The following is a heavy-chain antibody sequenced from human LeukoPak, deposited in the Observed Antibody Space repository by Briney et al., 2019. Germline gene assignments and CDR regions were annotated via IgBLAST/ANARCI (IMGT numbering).Heavy chain of an antibody. Sequence: GGSLRLSCAASGFTVSSNYMSWVRQAPGKGLEWVSVIYSGGSTYYADSVKGRFTISRDNTKNTLYLQMNSLRAEDTAVYYCARVAHGYYFDYWGQGTLVTVSS. D-gene: IGHD4-17*01. CDR2: IYSGGST. CDR1: GFTVSSNY. CDR3: ARVAHGYYFDY. J-gene: IGHJ4*02. V-gene: IGHV3-66*02.